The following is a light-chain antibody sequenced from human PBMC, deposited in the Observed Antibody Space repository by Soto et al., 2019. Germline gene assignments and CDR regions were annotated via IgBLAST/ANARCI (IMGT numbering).Light chain of an antibody. CDR2: GAS. V-gene: IGKV3-15*01. CDR1: QSVSAN. CDR3: QQYDNWPRT. J-gene: IGKJ1*01. Sequence: EIVMTKSPATLSVSPGERATLPCRASQSVSANLAWYQQKPGQAPRLLIYGASTRATGIPARFSGSGSGTEFTLTISSLQSEDVAVYYCQQYDNWPRTFGQGTK.